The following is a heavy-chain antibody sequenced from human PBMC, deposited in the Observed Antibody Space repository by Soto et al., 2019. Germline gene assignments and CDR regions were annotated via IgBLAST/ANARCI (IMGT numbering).Heavy chain of an antibody. CDR2: INHSGST. Sequence: SETLSLTCAVYGGSFSGYYWSWIRQPPGKGLEWIGEINHSGSTNYNPSLKSRVTISVDTSKNQFSLKLSSVTAADTAVYYCARGYGDTVYWGQGTLVTVSS. V-gene: IGHV4-34*01. D-gene: IGHD4-17*01. J-gene: IGHJ4*02. CDR3: ARGYGDTVY. CDR1: GGSFSGYY.